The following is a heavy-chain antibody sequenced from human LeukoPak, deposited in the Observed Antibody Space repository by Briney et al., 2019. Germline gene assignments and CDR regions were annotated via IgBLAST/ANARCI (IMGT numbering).Heavy chain of an antibody. D-gene: IGHD3-10*01. CDR3: ASGSGSSRTPYYYMDV. Sequence: PGGSLRLSVAASGFSVSSNYMSWVRQAPGKGLEWVSVIYSGGSTYYADSVKGRFTISRDNSKNTLYLQMNSLRAEDTAVYYCASGSGSSRTPYYYMDVGSAGTTVTVSS. CDR2: IYSGGST. CDR1: GFSVSSNY. V-gene: IGHV3-53*01. J-gene: IGHJ6*03.